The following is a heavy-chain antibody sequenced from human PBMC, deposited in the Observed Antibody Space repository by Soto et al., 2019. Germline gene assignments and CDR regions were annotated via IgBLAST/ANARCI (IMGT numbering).Heavy chain of an antibody. CDR3: AHPRGYGVFDAYDI. Sequence: GGSLRLSCVASGFTFSTYAMSWVRQAPGKGLEWVSAVSANNINTYYTDSVKGRFSISRDNSINLLYLQMNSLRTEDTAVYYCAHPRGYGVFDAYDIWGQGTMVT. D-gene: IGHD4-17*01. J-gene: IGHJ3*02. CDR2: VSANNINT. V-gene: IGHV3-23*01. CDR1: GFTFSTYA.